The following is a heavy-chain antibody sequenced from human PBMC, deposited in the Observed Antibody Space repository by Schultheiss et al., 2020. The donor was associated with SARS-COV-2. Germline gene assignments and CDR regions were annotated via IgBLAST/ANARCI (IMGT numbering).Heavy chain of an antibody. V-gene: IGHV4-34*01. CDR3: ARGRYSSSWHPGHWFDP. CDR1: GGSFSGYY. D-gene: IGHD6-13*01. Sequence: SQTLSLTCAVYGGSFSGYYWSWIRQPPGKGLEWIGYIYYSGSTYYNPSLKSRVTISVDTSKNQFSLKLSSVTAADTAVYYCARGRYSSSWHPGHWFDPWGQGTLVTVSS. CDR2: IYYSGST. J-gene: IGHJ5*02.